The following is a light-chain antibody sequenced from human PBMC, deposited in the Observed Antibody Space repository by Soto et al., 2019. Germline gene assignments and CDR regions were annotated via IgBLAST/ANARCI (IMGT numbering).Light chain of an antibody. V-gene: IGKV3-15*01. CDR1: QSVSDN. CDR2: RAS. J-gene: IGKJ5*01. Sequence: THGPVTLYVSTGERVTLSCGASQSVSDNLAWYQQKPGQGPRLLVYRASTRTLGIPARFSGSESGTEFTLTISSLQSEDFAVYYCQEYNAWPITFGQGTRLEIK. CDR3: QEYNAWPIT.